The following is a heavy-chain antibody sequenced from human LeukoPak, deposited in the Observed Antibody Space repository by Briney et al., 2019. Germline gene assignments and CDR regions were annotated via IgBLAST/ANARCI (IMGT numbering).Heavy chain of an antibody. Sequence: SVKISCKASGGTFSSYAISWVRQAPGQGLEWMGGIIPIFGTANYAQKFQGRVTITADESTSTAYMELSSLRSEDTAVYYCARDEAVPDDAFDIWGQGTMVTVSS. CDR3: ARDEAVPDDAFDI. J-gene: IGHJ3*02. CDR2: IIPIFGTA. D-gene: IGHD4-17*01. V-gene: IGHV1-69*13. CDR1: GGTFSSYA.